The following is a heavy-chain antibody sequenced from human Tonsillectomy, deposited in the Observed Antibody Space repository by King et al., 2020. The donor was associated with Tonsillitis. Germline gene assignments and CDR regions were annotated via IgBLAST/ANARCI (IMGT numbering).Heavy chain of an antibody. Sequence: VQLVESGGGLVKPGGSLRLSCAASGFTFSSYSMNWVRQAPGKGLEWVSSISSSSSYIYYADSVKGRFTISRDNAKNSLYLQMNSLRAEDTAVYYCARTYYDILTGYAHYYYMDVWGKGTTVTVSS. V-gene: IGHV3-21*01. J-gene: IGHJ6*03. CDR2: ISSSSSYI. CDR1: GFTFSSYS. D-gene: IGHD3-9*01. CDR3: ARTYYDILTGYAHYYYMDV.